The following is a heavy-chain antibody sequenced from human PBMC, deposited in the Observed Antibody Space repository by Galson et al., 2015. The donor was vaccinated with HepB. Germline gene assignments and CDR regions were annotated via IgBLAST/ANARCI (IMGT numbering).Heavy chain of an antibody. CDR2: IRYDGSNK. J-gene: IGHJ4*02. CDR3: AKDLYYYDSSGQYYFDY. Sequence: SLRLSCAASGFTFSSYGMHWVRQAPGKGLEWVAFIRYDGSNKYYADSVKGRFTISRDNSKNTLYLQMNSLRAEDTAVYYCAKDLYYYDSSGQYYFDYWGQGTLVTVSS. V-gene: IGHV3-30*02. CDR1: GFTFSSYG. D-gene: IGHD3-22*01.